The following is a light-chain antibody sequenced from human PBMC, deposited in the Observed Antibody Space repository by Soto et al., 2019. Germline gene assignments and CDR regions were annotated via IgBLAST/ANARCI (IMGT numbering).Light chain of an antibody. J-gene: IGKJ2*01. Sequence: DIQMTQSPSTLSASVGDRVTITCRASQSISSWLAWYQQKPGKAPKLLIYDASSLESGVPSRFSGSGSGTDFTLTISSLQPEDFATYFCQQSYTTPVYSFGQGTKLEIK. V-gene: IGKV1-5*01. CDR2: DAS. CDR1: QSISSW. CDR3: QQSYTTPVYS.